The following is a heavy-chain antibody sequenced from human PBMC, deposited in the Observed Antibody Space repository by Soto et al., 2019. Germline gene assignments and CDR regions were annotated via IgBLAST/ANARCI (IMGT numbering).Heavy chain of an antibody. CDR2: IIPALGTA. CDR3: ATPYFGDYWYFDL. CDR1: GGTFSSHT. V-gene: IGHV1-69*08. J-gene: IGHJ2*01. D-gene: IGHD4-17*01. Sequence: QDQLVQSGAEVKKPGSSVKVSCKASGGTFSSHTFSWVRQAPGQGLEWMGRIIPALGTATYAQKFQGRVTIPADESATTVYMELNSLRSEDTAVYSCATPYFGDYWYFDLWGRGTLVTVSS.